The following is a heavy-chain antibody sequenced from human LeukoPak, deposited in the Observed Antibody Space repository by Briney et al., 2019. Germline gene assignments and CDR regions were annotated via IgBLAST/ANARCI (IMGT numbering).Heavy chain of an antibody. Sequence: QTGGSLKLSCVAYGFTFSGSAVHWVRQCSGKGLEWVGNNDKKDNLCATAYAESVKGRFAISRDDSKDTAFLHIDSVKTEDTALYYCTRDRGTYIWFDSWGQGTLVTVSS. J-gene: IGHJ5*01. CDR1: GFTFSGSA. CDR3: TRDRGTYIWFDS. D-gene: IGHD2-15*01. V-gene: IGHV3-73*01. CDR2: NDKKDNLCAT.